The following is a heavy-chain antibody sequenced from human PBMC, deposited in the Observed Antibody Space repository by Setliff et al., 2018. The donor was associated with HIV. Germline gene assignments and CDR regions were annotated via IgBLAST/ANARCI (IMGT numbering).Heavy chain of an antibody. Sequence: GGSLRLSCAASGFTFSSYGMHWVRQAPGKGLEWVAFIRYDGSNKYYADSVKGRFTISRDNSKNTLYLQMNSLRAEDTAVYYCAKDFQWSTVNTPLNYQYGMDVWGQGTTVTVSS. CDR1: GFTFSSYG. D-gene: IGHD4-17*01. J-gene: IGHJ6*02. CDR3: AKDFQWSTVNTPLNYQYGMDV. CDR2: IRYDGSNK. V-gene: IGHV3-30*02.